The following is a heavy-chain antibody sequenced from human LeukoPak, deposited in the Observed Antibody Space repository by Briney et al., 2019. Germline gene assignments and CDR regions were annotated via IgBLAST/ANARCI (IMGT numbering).Heavy chain of an antibody. CDR2: IHHGGST. D-gene: IGHD3-3*01. CDR3: VREGPVRFLEQIDY. Sequence: SETLSLTCTVSSYSISRGYYWGWIRQSPGKGLAWIGNIHHGGSTSYNPSLKSRVTISLDMSKNQFSLKLNSVTAADTAVYYCVREGPVRFLEQIDYWGQGTLVTVSS. V-gene: IGHV4-38-2*02. J-gene: IGHJ4*02. CDR1: SYSISRGYY.